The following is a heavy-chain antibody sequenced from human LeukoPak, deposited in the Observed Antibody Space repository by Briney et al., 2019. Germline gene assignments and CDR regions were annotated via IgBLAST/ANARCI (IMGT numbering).Heavy chain of an antibody. J-gene: IGHJ4*02. V-gene: IGHV4-59*04. CDR2: IYHRGDT. D-gene: IGHD5-24*01. CDR1: GGSISNYY. Sequence: PSETLSLTCAVSGGSISNYYWSWIRQPPGKGLEWIGSIYHRGDTSYNPSLMSRVTMSVDTSKNQFSLKLTSVTASDTAVYYCARDSRGGNSYYFDSWGQGSLVTVS. CDR3: ARDSRGGNSYYFDS.